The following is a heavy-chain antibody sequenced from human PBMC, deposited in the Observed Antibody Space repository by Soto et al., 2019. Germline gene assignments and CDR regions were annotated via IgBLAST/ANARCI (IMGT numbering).Heavy chain of an antibody. CDR1: GFTFSSYW. V-gene: IGHV3-7*01. CDR3: VRVCNSAHCPYYFDC. J-gene: IGHJ4*02. CDR2: IKQDGSEK. D-gene: IGHD2-2*01. Sequence: EVQLVESGGGLVQPGGSLRLSCAASGFTFSSYWMSWVRQAPGKGLEWVANIKQDGSEKYHVDSVKGRFTISRDNAKNSLFLQMSTLRAEDTAVYYCVRVCNSAHCPYYFDCWGQGTLVTVSS.